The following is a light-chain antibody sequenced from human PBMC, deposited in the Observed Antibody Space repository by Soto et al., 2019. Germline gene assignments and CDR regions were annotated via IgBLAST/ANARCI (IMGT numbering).Light chain of an antibody. Sequence: EIVMTQSPASLSVSPGERATLSCRASQGIGSTLAWYQQKPGQTPKLLIYDASTRATGVPARFSGGGSGTEFTLTINRLQSEDFAVYYCQRYNRWPLSFGAASKVQIX. V-gene: IGKV3-15*01. CDR2: DAS. CDR1: QGIGST. CDR3: QRYNRWPLS. J-gene: IGKJ4*01.